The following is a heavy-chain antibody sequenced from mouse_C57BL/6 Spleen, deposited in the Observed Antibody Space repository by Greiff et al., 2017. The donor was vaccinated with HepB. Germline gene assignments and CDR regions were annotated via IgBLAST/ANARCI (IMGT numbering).Heavy chain of an antibody. D-gene: IGHD2-3*01. J-gene: IGHJ4*01. CDR1: GYTFTDYN. Sequence: EVQLQQSGPELVKPGASVKIPCKASGYTFTDYNMDWVKQSHGKSLEWIGDINPNNGGTYYNQKFKGKATLTVDKSSSTAYMELRSLTSEDTAVYYCARMVCDGYYVGSALDYWGQGTSVTVSS. CDR3: ARMVCDGYYVGSALDY. V-gene: IGHV1-18*01. CDR2: INPNNGGT.